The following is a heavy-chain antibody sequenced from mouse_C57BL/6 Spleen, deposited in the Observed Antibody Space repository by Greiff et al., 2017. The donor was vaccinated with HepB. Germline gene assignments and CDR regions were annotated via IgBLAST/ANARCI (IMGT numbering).Heavy chain of an antibody. J-gene: IGHJ4*01. CDR2: INPNNGGT. CDR3: AIYYGSSLYYAMDY. V-gene: IGHV1-26*01. Sequence: EVQLQQSGPELVKPGASVKISCKASGYTFTDYYMNWVKQSHGKSLEWIGDINPNNGGTSYNQKFKGKATLTVDKSSSTAYMELRSLTSEDSAVYYCAIYYGSSLYYAMDYWGQGTSVTVSS. D-gene: IGHD1-1*01. CDR1: GYTFTDYY.